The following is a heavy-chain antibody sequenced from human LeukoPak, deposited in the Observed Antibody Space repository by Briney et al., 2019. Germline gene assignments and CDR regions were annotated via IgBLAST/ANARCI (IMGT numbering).Heavy chain of an antibody. J-gene: IGHJ4*02. V-gene: IGHV3-21*01. CDR1: GFTFSGYS. D-gene: IGHD2-15*01. CDR2: ISSSSSYI. CDR3: ARVSGYCSGGSCPISGYYFDY. Sequence: GGSLRLSCAASGFTFSGYSMNWVRQAPGKGLEWVSSISSSSSYIYYADSVKGRFTISRDNAKNSLYLQMNSLRAEDTAVYYCARVSGYCSGGSCPISGYYFDYWGQGTLVTVSS.